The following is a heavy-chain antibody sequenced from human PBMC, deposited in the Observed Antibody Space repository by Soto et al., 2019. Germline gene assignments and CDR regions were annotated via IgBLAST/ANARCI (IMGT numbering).Heavy chain of an antibody. CDR3: ARPFWSGYYRDWYFDL. Sequence: EVQLVESGGGLVQPGGSLRLSCAASGFTFSSYWMHWVRQAPGKGLVWVSRINSDGSSTSYADSVKGRFTISRDNAKNTLYLQMNSLRAEDTAVYYCARPFWSGYYRDWYFDLWGRGTLVTVSS. J-gene: IGHJ2*01. CDR2: INSDGSST. CDR1: GFTFSSYW. V-gene: IGHV3-74*01. D-gene: IGHD3-3*01.